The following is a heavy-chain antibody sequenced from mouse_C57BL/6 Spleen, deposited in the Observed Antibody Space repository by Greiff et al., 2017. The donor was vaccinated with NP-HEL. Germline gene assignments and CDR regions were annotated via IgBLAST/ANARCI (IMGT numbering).Heavy chain of an antibody. D-gene: IGHD2-1*01. CDR2: IYPGDGDT. CDR1: GYAFSSYW. J-gene: IGHJ4*01. Sequence: QVQLKESGAELVKPGASVKISCKASGYAFSSYWMNWVKQRPGKGLEWIGQIYPGDGDTNYNGKFKGKATLTADKSSSTAYMQLSSLTSEDSAVYFYARRGNYYAMDYWGQGTSVTVSS. CDR3: ARRGNYYAMDY. V-gene: IGHV1-80*01.